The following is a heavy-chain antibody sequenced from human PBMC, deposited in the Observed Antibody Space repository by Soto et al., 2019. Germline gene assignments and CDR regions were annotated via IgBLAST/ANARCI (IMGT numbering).Heavy chain of an antibody. V-gene: IGHV1-46*01. CDR2: INPSGGST. CDR3: ARALVVVAATDYYYYYGMDV. J-gene: IGHJ6*02. CDR1: GYTFTSYY. Sequence: QVQLVQSGAEVKKPGASVKVSCKASGYTFTSYYMHWVRQAPGQGLEWMGIINPSGGSTSYAQKFQGRVTMTRDTSTSTVYMELSSLRSEDTAVYYCARALVVVAATDYYYYYGMDVWGQGTTVTVSS. D-gene: IGHD2-15*01.